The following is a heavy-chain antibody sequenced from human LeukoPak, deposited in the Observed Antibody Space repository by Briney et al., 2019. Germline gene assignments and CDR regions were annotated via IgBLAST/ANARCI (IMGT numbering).Heavy chain of an antibody. Sequence: PGRSLRLSCAASGFTFSSYAMHWVRQAPGKGLEWVAVISYDGSNKYYADSVKGRFTISRDNSKNTLYLQMNSLRAEDTAVYYCARGEYITGGGDCYYYYWGQGTLVTVSS. CDR2: ISYDGSNK. V-gene: IGHV3-30*04. J-gene: IGHJ4*02. CDR3: ARGEYITGGGDCYYYY. CDR1: GFTFSSYA. D-gene: IGHD2-21*02.